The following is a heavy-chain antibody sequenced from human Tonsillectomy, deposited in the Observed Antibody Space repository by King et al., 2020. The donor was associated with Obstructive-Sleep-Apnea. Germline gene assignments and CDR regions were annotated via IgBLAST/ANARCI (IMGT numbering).Heavy chain of an antibody. D-gene: IGHD1-1*01. CDR1: GFTFSSYS. CDR2: ISSDSSTI. V-gene: IGHV3-48*01. CDR3: VRLEGRG. Sequence: VQLVESGGGVVQPGGSLRLSCAASGFTFSSYSMSWVRQAPGKGLEWVSYISSDSSTIYYAYSVKGRFNISRDKARNSLYLQMNSLRVEDTAVFYCVRLEGRGWGQGTLVTVSS. J-gene: IGHJ4*02.